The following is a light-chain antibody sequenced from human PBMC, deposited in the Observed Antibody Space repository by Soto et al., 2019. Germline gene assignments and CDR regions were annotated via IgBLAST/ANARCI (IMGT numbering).Light chain of an antibody. J-gene: IGLJ2*01. CDR3: QAWDSSTSVV. CDR1: KLGDKY. Sequence: SYELTQPPSVSVSPGQTASITCSGDKLGDKYACWYQQKPGQSPVLVIYQDSKRPSGIPERFSGSNSGNTATLTIGGTQAMDEADYYCQAWDSSTSVVFGAGTKLTVL. V-gene: IGLV3-1*01. CDR2: QDS.